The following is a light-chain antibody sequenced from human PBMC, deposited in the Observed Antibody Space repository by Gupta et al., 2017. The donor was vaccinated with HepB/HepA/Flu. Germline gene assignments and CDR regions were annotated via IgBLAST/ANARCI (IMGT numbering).Light chain of an antibody. CDR2: SGS. J-gene: IGKJ4*01. Sequence: DIVMTQSPLSLPVTPGEPASISCRSSQSLLHSNGYNFLNWVLQRPGQSPQLLIYSGSNRASGVPDRFSGSASGTDFTLKISNVEAEDVGTYYCMQVIQTPLTFGGGTKVELK. CDR3: MQVIQTPLT. CDR1: QSLLHSNGYNF. V-gene: IGKV2-28*01.